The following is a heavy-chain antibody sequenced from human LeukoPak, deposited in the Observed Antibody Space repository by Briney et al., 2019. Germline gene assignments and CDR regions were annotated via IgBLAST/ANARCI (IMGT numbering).Heavy chain of an antibody. CDR2: ITSSGSNG. Sequence: GGSLRLSCAASGFSFSVSWIRQAPGRGLEWVSYITSSGSNGYYADSVKGRFTISRDNAKNSLFLQMNRLRAEDTAVYFCAREGSQSASGTYPGNDWGQGTLVTVSS. D-gene: IGHD1-26*01. CDR3: AREGSQSASGTYPGND. CDR1: GFSFSV. V-gene: IGHV3-11*04. J-gene: IGHJ4*02.